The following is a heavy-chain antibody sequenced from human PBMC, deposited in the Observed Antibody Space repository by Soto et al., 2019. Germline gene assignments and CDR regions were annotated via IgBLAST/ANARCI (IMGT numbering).Heavy chain of an antibody. D-gene: IGHD3-10*01. J-gene: IGHJ4*02. V-gene: IGHV4-30-4*01. CDR2: IYYSGST. Sequence: SETLSLTCTVSGGSISSGDYYWSWIRQPPGKGLEWIGYIYYSGSTYYNPSLKSRVTISVDTSKNQFSLKLSSVTAADTAVYYCARGQPELGGGAFDYWGQGTMVTVYS. CDR3: ARGQPELGGGAFDY. CDR1: GGSISSGDYY.